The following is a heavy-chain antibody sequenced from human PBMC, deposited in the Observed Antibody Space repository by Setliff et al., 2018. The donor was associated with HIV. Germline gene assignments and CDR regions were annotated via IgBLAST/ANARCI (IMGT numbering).Heavy chain of an antibody. D-gene: IGHD6-25*01. CDR1: GFTFSTYG. J-gene: IGHJ4*02. CDR2: ISSSSTYI. Sequence: GGSLRLSCAASGFTFSTYGMSWVRQAPGKGLEWVSSISSSSTYIYCGDSLKGRFTISRDNAKNSLYLQMNSLRAEDTAIYYCARRRLVGYSFDYWGQGALVTVSS. V-gene: IGHV3-21*01. CDR3: ARRRLVGYSFDY.